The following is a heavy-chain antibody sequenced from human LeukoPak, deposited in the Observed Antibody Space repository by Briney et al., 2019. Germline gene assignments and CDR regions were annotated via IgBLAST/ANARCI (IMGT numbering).Heavy chain of an antibody. CDR2: INPSGGST. CDR1: GHTFSNYY. J-gene: IGHJ5*02. CDR3: ARASDYGDYEDWFDP. Sequence: ASVKVSCKASGHTFSNYYMHWVRQVPGQGLEWMGIINPSGGSTSYAQKFQGRVTMTRDTATRTVYMELSSLRSEDTAVYYCARASDYGDYEDWFDPWGQGTLVTVSS. V-gene: IGHV1-46*01. D-gene: IGHD4-17*01.